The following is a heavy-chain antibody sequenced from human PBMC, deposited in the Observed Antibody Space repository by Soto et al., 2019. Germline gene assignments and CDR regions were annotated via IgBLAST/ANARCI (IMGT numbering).Heavy chain of an antibody. CDR3: VNSPRSKGPLYYGMDV. J-gene: IGHJ6*02. CDR2: ISSNGGST. Sequence: PGGSLRLSCSASGFTFSSYAMHWVRQAPGKGLEYVSAISSNGGSTYYADSVKGRFTISRDNSKNTLYLQMSSLRAEDTAVYYCVNSPRSKGPLYYGMDVWGQGTTVTVSS. CDR1: GFTFSSYA. V-gene: IGHV3-64D*08.